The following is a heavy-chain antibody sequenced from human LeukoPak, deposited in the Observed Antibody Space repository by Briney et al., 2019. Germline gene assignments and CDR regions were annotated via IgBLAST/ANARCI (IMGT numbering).Heavy chain of an antibody. Sequence: GGSLRLSCAASGFTFRGYWMSWVRQAPGKGLEWVANINVDGGEKYYVDSVKGRYTISRDNAKNSLYLQMRSLRAEDTAIYYCARDSPYSDSFAYDYWGQGTLVTVSS. CDR2: INVDGGEK. CDR1: GFTFRGYW. CDR3: ARDSPYSDSFAYDY. V-gene: IGHV3-7*01. J-gene: IGHJ4*02. D-gene: IGHD1-26*01.